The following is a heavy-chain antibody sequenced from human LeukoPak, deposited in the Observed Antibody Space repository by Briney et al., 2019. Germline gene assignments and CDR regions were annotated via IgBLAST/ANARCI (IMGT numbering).Heavy chain of an antibody. V-gene: IGHV1-2*02. CDR2: INPNSGGT. J-gene: IGHJ4*02. CDR1: GYTFTGYY. D-gene: IGHD3-10*01. CDR3: ARATTYYYGSGSYSYFDY. Sequence: ASVKVSCKASGYTFTGYYMHWVRQAPGQGLEWMEWINPNSGGTNYAQKFQGRVTMTRDTSISTAYMELSRLRSDDTAVYYCARATTYYYGSGSYSYFDYWGQGTLVTVSS.